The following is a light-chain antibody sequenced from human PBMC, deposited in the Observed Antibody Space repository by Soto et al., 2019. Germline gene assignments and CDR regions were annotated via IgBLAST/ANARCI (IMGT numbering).Light chain of an antibody. CDR3: HEYYSLPPRA. V-gene: IGKV4-1*01. Sequence: IVMTQCQDSLAVSLGERATINCKSSQSVLYSSNNKNYLAWYQQKPGQPPKLLIYWASTRESGGPDRFSGSGSGTDFTLTISSLPAEYFTVYYCHEYYSLPPRAFGQ. CDR1: QSVLYSSNNKNY. J-gene: IGKJ1*01. CDR2: WAS.